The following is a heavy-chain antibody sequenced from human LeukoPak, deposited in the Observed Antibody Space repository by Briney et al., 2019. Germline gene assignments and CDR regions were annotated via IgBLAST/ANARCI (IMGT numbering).Heavy chain of an antibody. J-gene: IGHJ4*02. CDR3: ARDTAYCGGDCYSGFDY. CDR1: GDSVSSNSAA. D-gene: IGHD2-21*02. V-gene: IGHV6-1*01. CDR2: TYYRSKWYN. Sequence: SQTLSLTCAISGDSVSSNSAAWNWIRQSPSRGLEWLGRTYYRSKWYNDYAVSVKSRITINPDTSKNQFSLQLNSVTPEDTAVYYRARDTAYCGGDCYSGFDYWGQGTLVTVSS.